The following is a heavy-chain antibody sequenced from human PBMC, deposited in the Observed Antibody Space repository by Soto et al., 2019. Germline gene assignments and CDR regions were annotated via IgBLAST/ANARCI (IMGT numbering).Heavy chain of an antibody. J-gene: IGHJ5*02. CDR2: IYWNDDK. CDR3: AKSGSSGWYGWFDP. V-gene: IGHV2-5*01. CDR1: GFSLRTSGVG. D-gene: IGHD6-19*01. Sequence: SCPTLVNPTQTLTLTCIFSGFSLRTSGVGVGWIRQPPGKALEWLGFIYWNDDKRYSPSLKSRLTITKDTSKNQVVLTMTNMDPVDTATYYCAKSGSSGWYGWFDPWGQGTLVTVSS.